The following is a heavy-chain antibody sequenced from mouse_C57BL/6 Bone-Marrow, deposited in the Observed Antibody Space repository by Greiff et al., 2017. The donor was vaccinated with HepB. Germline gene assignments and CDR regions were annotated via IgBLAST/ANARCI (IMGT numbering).Heavy chain of an antibody. Sequence: EVQGVESGGGLVQPKGSLKLSCAASGFTFNTYAMHWVRQAPGKGLEWVARIRSKSSNYATYYADSVTDRFTIARDDSQSMLYLQMNNLKTEDTAMYYCVRDKGWDFDVWGTGTTVTVSS. CDR3: VRDKGWDFDV. CDR2: IRSKSSNYAT. J-gene: IGHJ1*03. V-gene: IGHV10-3*01. CDR1: GFTFNTYA.